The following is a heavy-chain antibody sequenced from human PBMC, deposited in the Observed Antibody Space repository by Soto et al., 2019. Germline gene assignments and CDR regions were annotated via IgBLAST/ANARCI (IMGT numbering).Heavy chain of an antibody. D-gene: IGHD3-3*01. J-gene: IGHJ6*03. CDR1: GYTFTSYA. Sequence: ASVKVSCKASGYTFTSYAMHWVRQAPGQRLEWMGWINAGNGNTKYSQKFQGRVTITRDTSASTAYMELSSLRSEDTAVYYCARARRHYDFWSGYMDVWGKGTTVTVSS. CDR3: ARARRHYDFWSGYMDV. V-gene: IGHV1-3*01. CDR2: INAGNGNT.